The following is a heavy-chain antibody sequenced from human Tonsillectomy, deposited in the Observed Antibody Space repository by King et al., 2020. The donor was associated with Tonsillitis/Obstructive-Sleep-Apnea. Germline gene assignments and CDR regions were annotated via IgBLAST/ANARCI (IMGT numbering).Heavy chain of an antibody. CDR2: IIPILRIT. V-gene: IGHV1-69*10. J-gene: IGHJ6*02. Sequence: VQLVESGSEVKKPGSSVKVSCKASGGTFSSYAISWVRQAPGQGLEWMGGIIPILRITNYAQKFQGRVTITGDKSTRTAYMELSSLTSEDTAVYYCAREAYGDYSWYGLDVWGQGTTVTVS. D-gene: IGHD4-17*01. CDR1: GGTFSSYA. CDR3: AREAYGDYSWYGLDV.